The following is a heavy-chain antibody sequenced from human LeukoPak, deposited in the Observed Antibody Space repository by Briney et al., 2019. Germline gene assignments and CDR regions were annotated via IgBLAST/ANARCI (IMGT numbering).Heavy chain of an antibody. D-gene: IGHD5-12*01. Sequence: PSETLSLTCAVYGGSFSGYYWSWIRQPPGKGLEWIGEINHSGSTNYNPSLKSRVTISVDTSKNQFSLKLSSVTAADTAVYHCARAVDIVATTHYYYYGMDVWGQGTTVTVSS. J-gene: IGHJ6*02. V-gene: IGHV4-34*01. CDR3: ARAVDIVATTHYYYYGMDV. CDR2: INHSGST. CDR1: GGSFSGYY.